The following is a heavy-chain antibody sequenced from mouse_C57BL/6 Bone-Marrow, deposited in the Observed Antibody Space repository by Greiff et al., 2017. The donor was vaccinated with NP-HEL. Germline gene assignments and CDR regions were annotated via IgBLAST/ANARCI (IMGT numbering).Heavy chain of an antibody. J-gene: IGHJ2*01. D-gene: IGHD1-1*01. CDR3: ARYYGSSYYFDY. CDR2: IYPGDGDT. CDR1: GYAFSSYW. Sequence: VQLQQSGAELVKPGASVKISCKASGYAFSSYWMNWVKQRPGKGLEWIEQIYPGDGDTNYNGKFKGKATLTADKSSSTAYMQLSSLTSEDSEVYFCARYYGSSYYFDYWGQGTTITVSS. V-gene: IGHV1-80*01.